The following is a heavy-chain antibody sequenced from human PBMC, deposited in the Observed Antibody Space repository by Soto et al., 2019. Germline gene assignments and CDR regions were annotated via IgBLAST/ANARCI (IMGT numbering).Heavy chain of an antibody. CDR3: AREWGTAIVTDYYSGMDV. CDR1: GCTFTSYY. Sequence: ASVKVSSRASGCTFTSYYMHWVRQAPGQGLEWMGIINPSGGSTSYAQKFQGRVTMTRDTSTSTVYMELSSLRSEDTAVYYCAREWGTAIVTDYYSGMDVWGQGTMVTVSS. V-gene: IGHV1-46*01. J-gene: IGHJ6*02. D-gene: IGHD5-18*01. CDR2: INPSGGST.